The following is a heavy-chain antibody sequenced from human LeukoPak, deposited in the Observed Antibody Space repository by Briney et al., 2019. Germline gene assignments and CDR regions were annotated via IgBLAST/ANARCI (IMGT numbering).Heavy chain of an antibody. CDR3: AVTGSYSSPFDY. J-gene: IGHJ4*02. CDR1: GGSFSGYY. D-gene: IGHD3-10*01. Sequence: SETLSLTCAVYGGSFSGYYWSWIRQPPGKGLEWIGGINHSGSTNYNPSLKSRVTISVDTSKKQFSLKLSSVTAADTAVYYCAVTGSYSSPFDYWGQGTLVTVSS. CDR2: INHSGST. V-gene: IGHV4-34*01.